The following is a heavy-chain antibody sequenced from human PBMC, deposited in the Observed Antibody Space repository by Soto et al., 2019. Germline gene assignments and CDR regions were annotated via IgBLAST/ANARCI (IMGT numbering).Heavy chain of an antibody. CDR3: AKVPTYDSSGYDY. CDR2: ISGSGGST. CDR1: GFTFSSYA. J-gene: IGHJ4*02. V-gene: IGHV3-23*01. D-gene: IGHD3-22*01. Sequence: GGSPRLSCAASGFTFSSYAMSWVRQAPGKGLEWVSAISGSGGSTYYADSVKGRFTISRDNSKNTLYLQMNSLRAEDTAVYYCAKVPTYDSSGYDYWGQGTLVTVSS.